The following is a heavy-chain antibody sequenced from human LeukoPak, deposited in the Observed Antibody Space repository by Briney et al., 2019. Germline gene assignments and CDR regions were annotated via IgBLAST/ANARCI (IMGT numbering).Heavy chain of an antibody. CDR2: ISWNSGSI. V-gene: IGHV3-9*01. CDR3: AKDALLPV. J-gene: IGHJ4*02. Sequence: GRSLRLSCAASGFTFDDYAMHWVRQAPGKGLEWVSGISWNSGSIGYADSVKGRFTISRDNAKNSLYLQMNSLRAEDTALYYCAKDALLPVWGQGTLVTVSS. CDR1: GFTFDDYA. D-gene: IGHD2-2*01.